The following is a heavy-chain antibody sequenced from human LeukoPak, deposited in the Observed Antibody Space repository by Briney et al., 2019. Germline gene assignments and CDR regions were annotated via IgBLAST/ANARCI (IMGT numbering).Heavy chain of an antibody. Sequence: PGGSLRLSCSASGFTFSSYDMSWLRHAPGKGLEWVSGINWNGGSTGYADSVKGRFTISRDNAKNSLYLQMNSLRAEDTALYHCARDFWYDGPGYCSGGSCYSNYGMDVWGQGTTVTVSS. CDR3: ARDFWYDGPGYCSGGSCYSNYGMDV. D-gene: IGHD2-15*01. CDR2: INWNGGST. V-gene: IGHV3-20*01. J-gene: IGHJ6*02. CDR1: GFTFSSYD.